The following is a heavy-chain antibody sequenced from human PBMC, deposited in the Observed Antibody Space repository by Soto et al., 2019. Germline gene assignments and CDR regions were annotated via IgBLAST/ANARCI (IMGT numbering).Heavy chain of an antibody. CDR1: GGSISSGGYS. Sequence: SETLSLTCAVSGGSISSGGYSWSWIRQPPGKGLEWIGYIYHSGSTYYNPSLKSRVTISVDRSKNQFSLKVDSVTAADTAVYYCARGLLAYCGGDCALFDSWGQGIMVTVSS. V-gene: IGHV4-30-2*01. CDR3: ARGLLAYCGGDCALFDS. CDR2: IYHSGST. D-gene: IGHD2-21*02. J-gene: IGHJ4*02.